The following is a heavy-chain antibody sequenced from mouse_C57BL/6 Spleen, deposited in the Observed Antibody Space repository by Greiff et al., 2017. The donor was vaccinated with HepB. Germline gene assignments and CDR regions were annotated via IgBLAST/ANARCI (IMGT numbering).Heavy chain of an antibody. CDR1: GYTFTDYY. V-gene: IGHV1-76*01. Sequence: VQLQQSGAELVRPGASVKLSCKASGYTFTDYYINWVKQRPGQGLEWIARIYPGSGNTYYNEKFKSKATLTAEKSSSTAYMQLSSLTSEDSAVYFCARSIYDGYRYYAMDYWGQGTSVTVSS. CDR2: IYPGSGNT. J-gene: IGHJ4*01. D-gene: IGHD2-3*01. CDR3: ARSIYDGYRYYAMDY.